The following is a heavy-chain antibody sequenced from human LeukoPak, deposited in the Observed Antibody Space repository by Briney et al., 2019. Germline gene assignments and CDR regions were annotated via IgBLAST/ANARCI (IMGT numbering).Heavy chain of an antibody. J-gene: IGHJ4*02. CDR2: IRYDGRSK. D-gene: IGHD3-10*01. V-gene: IGHV3-30*02. CDR3: AKDWDYRASGSYYNTADY. Sequence: QSGGSLRLSCAASGFSFSSYGMHWVRQAPGKGLEWVAFIRYDGRSKYYADSVKGRFTISRDNSKNMLYLQMNSLRAEDTALYYCAKDWDYRASGSYYNTADYWGQGTLVTVSS. CDR1: GFSFSSYG.